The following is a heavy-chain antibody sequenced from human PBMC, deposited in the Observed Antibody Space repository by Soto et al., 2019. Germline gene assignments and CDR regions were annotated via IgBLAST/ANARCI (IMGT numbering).Heavy chain of an antibody. CDR1: GYTFTSYG. CDR3: ARDDDYVWGNYRYGMDV. V-gene: IGHV1-18*01. Sequence: ASVKVSCKASGYTFTSYGISWVRQAPGQGLEWMGWISAYNGNTNYAQKLQGRVTMTTDTSTSTAYMELRSLRSDDTAVYYCARDDDYVWGNYRYGMDVWGQGTTVTVS. D-gene: IGHD3-16*02. J-gene: IGHJ6*02. CDR2: ISAYNGNT.